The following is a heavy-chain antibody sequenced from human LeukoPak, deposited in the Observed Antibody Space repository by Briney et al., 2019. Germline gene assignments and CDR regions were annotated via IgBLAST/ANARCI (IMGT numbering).Heavy chain of an antibody. CDR1: GFTFSDYY. V-gene: IGHV3-23*01. D-gene: IGHD3-10*01. J-gene: IGHJ4*02. CDR3: AKASMVRGVITFDY. CDR2: ISGSGGST. Sequence: PGGSLRLSCAASGFTFSDYYMSWIRQAPGKGLEWVSAISGSGGSTNYADSVKGRFTISRDNSKNTLYLQMNSLRAEDTAVYYCAKASMVRGVITFDYWGQGTLVTVSS.